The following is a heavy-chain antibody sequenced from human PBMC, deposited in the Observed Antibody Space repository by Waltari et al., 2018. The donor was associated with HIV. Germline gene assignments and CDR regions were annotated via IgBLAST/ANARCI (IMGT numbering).Heavy chain of an antibody. CDR3: VRPKVGLTDYNYYYGLDV. CDR2: ISFDGALK. D-gene: IGHD1-26*01. J-gene: IGHJ6*02. CDR1: AFSRSKLS. V-gene: IGHV3-30-3*02. Sequence: QEQLVETGGGEVQPGGSVGLSCGASAFSRSKLSLHRVSQAAGKGLEWLATISFDGALKHHAESVACRFTVSRDNSKDMVFLQMSSLKPEDTAVYYCVRPKVGLTDYNYYYGLDVWGQGTTVTVSS.